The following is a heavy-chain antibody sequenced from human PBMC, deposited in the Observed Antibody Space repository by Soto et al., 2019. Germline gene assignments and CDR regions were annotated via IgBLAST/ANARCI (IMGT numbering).Heavy chain of an antibody. CDR2: IFPGDSDT. J-gene: IGHJ6*02. D-gene: IGHD2-2*01. Sequence: GESLKISCQGSGYNFTNYWIGWVRQMPGKGLEWMGIIFPGDSDTRYSPSFQGQVTISADKSISTAYLQWSSLKASDTAMYYCARHTQYCSSTSCQRKGDYYYYGMDVWGQGTTVTVS. V-gene: IGHV5-51*01. CDR1: GYNFTNYW. CDR3: ARHTQYCSSTSCQRKGDYYYYGMDV.